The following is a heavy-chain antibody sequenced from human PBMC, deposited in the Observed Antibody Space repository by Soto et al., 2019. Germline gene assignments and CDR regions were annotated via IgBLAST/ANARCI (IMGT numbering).Heavy chain of an antibody. CDR3: AKDQGGPVDTAMEGIFDY. CDR1: GFTFSSYG. Sequence: GGSLRLSCAASGFTFSSYGMHWVRQAPGKGLEWVAVISYDGSNKYYADSVKGRFTISRDNSKNTLYLQMNSLRAEDTAVYYCAKDQGGPVDTAMEGIFDYWGQGTLVTSPQ. CDR2: ISYDGSNK. J-gene: IGHJ4*02. V-gene: IGHV3-30*18. D-gene: IGHD5-18*01.